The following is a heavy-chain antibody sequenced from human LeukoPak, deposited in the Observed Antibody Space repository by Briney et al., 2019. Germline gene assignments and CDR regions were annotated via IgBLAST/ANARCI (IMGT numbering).Heavy chain of an antibody. CDR3: AREFLEWLGPFDP. CDR2: MNPNSGNT. D-gene: IGHD3-3*01. CDR1: GYTFTSYD. V-gene: IGHV1-8*01. J-gene: IGHJ5*02. Sequence: ASVKVSCKASGYTFTSYDIYWVRQAPGQGLEWMGWMNPNSGNTGYAQKFQGRVTMTRNTSISTAYMELSSLRSEDTAVYYCAREFLEWLGPFDPWGQGTLVTVSS.